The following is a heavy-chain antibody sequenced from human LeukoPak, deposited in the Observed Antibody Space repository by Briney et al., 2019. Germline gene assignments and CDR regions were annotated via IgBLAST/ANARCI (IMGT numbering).Heavy chain of an antibody. Sequence: PGGSLRLSCAASGFTFSNYWMHWVRQDPGKGLVWVSFINPDGCTTNYADSVKGRFTISRDNAKNALYLQMNSLRAEDTAVYYCARDGLAAATLHWCFDLWGRGTLVTVSS. J-gene: IGHJ2*01. D-gene: IGHD2-15*01. CDR3: ARDGLAAATLHWCFDL. CDR2: INPDGCTT. CDR1: GFTFSNYW. V-gene: IGHV3-74*01.